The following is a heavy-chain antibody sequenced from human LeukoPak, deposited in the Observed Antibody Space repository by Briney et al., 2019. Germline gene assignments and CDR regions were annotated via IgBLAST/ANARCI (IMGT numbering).Heavy chain of an antibody. CDR3: AKTNGYYDL. CDR1: GFTFSSYA. CDR2: IGSSGANT. Sequence: PGGSLRLSCAASGFTFSSYAMSCVRHAPGKGLEWVSSIGSSGANTYYADSVKGRFTISRDNSKSTMYLQMNSLRAEVTAVYHCAKTNGYYDLWGQGTLVTVSS. V-gene: IGHV3-23*01. D-gene: IGHD3-22*01. J-gene: IGHJ4*02.